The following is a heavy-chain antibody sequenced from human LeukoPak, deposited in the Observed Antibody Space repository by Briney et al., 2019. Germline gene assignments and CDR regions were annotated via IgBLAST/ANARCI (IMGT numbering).Heavy chain of an antibody. Sequence: SETLSLTCTVSGGSISSYYWSWIRQPPGKGLEWIGYISYSGSTNYNPSLKSRVTISVDTSKNQLSLKLNSVTAADTAVYYCARYIWGSYPTFEDYWEQGSLVTVSS. V-gene: IGHV4-59*01. J-gene: IGHJ4*02. CDR3: ARYIWGSYPTFEDY. CDR1: GGSISSYY. CDR2: ISYSGST. D-gene: IGHD3-16*02.